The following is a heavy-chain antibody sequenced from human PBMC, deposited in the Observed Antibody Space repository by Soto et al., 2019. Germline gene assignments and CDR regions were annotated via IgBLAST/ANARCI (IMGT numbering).Heavy chain of an antibody. CDR1: GGSISSGSYY. J-gene: IGHJ3*02. V-gene: IGHV4-31*03. D-gene: IGHD2-8*01. Sequence: QVQLQESGPGLVKPSQTLSLTCTVSGGSISSGSYYWSWIRQHPGKGLEWIGYIYYTGITYYNPSLQSRVSISVDRSKNQSALNLSSVTAADTAVYYCARESNGAQTSTDASDIWGQGTMVTVSS. CDR3: ARESNGAQTSTDASDI. CDR2: IYYTGIT.